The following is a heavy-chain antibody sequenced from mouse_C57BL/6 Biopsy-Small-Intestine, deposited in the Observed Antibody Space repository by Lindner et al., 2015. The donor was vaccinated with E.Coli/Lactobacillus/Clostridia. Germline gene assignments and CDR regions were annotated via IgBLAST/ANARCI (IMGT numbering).Heavy chain of an antibody. CDR2: INPSTGGT. CDR1: GYSFTGYY. V-gene: IGHV1-42*01. D-gene: IGHD1-1*01. CDR3: TRSFDHGSSYKAWFAY. Sequence: VQLQESGPDLVKPGASVKISCKASGYSFTGYYMKWVKQSPEKSLEWIGEINPSTGGTTYNQKFKAKATLTVDKSSSTAYMQLKSLTSEDSAVYYCTRSFDHGSSYKAWFAYWGQGTLVTVS. J-gene: IGHJ3*01.